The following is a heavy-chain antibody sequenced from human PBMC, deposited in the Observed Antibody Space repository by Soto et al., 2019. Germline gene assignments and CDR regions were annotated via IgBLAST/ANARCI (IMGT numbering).Heavy chain of an antibody. Sequence: LSLTCAASGFTFRGSAMHWVRQASGKGLEWVGRIRSKANSYATAYAASVKGRFTISRDDSKNTAYLQMNSLKTEDTAVYYCTRSTRTLYSMDVWGQGTTVTVSS. CDR3: TRSTRTLYSMDV. J-gene: IGHJ6*02. V-gene: IGHV3-73*01. D-gene: IGHD3-16*02. CDR2: IRSKANSYAT. CDR1: GFTFRGSA.